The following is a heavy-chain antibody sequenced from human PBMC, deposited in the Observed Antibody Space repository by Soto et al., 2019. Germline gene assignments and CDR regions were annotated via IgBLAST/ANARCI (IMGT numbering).Heavy chain of an antibody. D-gene: IGHD2-15*01. CDR3: ARDRDTVVGYYYYYGMDV. CDR1: GYTFSSYG. CDR2: ISAYNGNT. J-gene: IGHJ6*02. Sequence: QVQLVQSGAEVKKPGASVKVSCKASGYTFSSYGISWVRQAPGQGLEWMGWISAYNGNTNYAQKLQGRVTMTTDTSTSTAYMELRSLRSDDTAVYYCARDRDTVVGYYYYYGMDVWGQGTTVTVSS. V-gene: IGHV1-18*04.